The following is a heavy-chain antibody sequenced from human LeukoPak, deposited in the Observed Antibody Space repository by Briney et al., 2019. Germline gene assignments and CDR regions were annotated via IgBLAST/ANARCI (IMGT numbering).Heavy chain of an antibody. CDR3: GRWGVNAGLDR. CDR1: GFTFSTYA. D-gene: IGHD3-10*01. Sequence: PGGSLRLSCAASGFTFSTYAMSWVRQAPGKGLEWVSTISGSSANTYYADSVRGRFTISRDNSKNTLYLHMNRLRAGDSAVYYCGRWGVNAGLDRWGQGTLVSVAS. V-gene: IGHV3-23*01. CDR2: ISGSSANT. J-gene: IGHJ5*02.